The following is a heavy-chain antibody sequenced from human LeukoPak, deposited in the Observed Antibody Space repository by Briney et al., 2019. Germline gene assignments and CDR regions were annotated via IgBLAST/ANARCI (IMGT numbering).Heavy chain of an antibody. CDR3: ARDLEMATLDY. CDR1: GFTFSSYA. V-gene: IGHV3-30*04. CDR2: ISYDGSNK. D-gene: IGHD5-24*01. Sequence: GGSLRLSCAASGFTFSSYAMHWVRQAPGKGLEWVAVISYDGSNKYYADSVKGRFTISRDNSKNTLYLQMNSLRAEDTAVYYCARDLEMATLDYWGQGTLLTVSS. J-gene: IGHJ4*02.